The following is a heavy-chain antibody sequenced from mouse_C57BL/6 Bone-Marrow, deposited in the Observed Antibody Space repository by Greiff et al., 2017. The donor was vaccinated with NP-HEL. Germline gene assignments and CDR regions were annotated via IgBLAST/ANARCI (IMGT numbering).Heavy chain of an antibody. Sequence: QVQLKQSGAELVRPGASVKLSCKASGYTFTDYYINWVKQRPGQGLEWIARIYPGSGNTYYNEKFKGKATLTAEKSSSTAYMQLSSLTSEDSAVYFCARSGDYLYAMDYWGQGTSVTVSS. J-gene: IGHJ4*01. CDR3: ARSGDYLYAMDY. CDR1: GYTFTDYY. D-gene: IGHD2-4*01. V-gene: IGHV1-76*01. CDR2: IYPGSGNT.